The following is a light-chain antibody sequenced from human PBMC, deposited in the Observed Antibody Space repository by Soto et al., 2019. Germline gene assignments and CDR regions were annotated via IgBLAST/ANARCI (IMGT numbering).Light chain of an antibody. CDR3: SSYTSSNTLE. V-gene: IGLV2-14*01. CDR2: DVS. Sequence: QSALTQPASVSGSPGQSITISCTGTSSDVGAYRYVSWYQQHPGKAPKVMIYDVSSRPSGVSDRFSGSKSGNTASLTISGLQAEDEAHYYCSSYTSSNTLEFGGGTKLTVL. CDR1: SSDVGAYRY. J-gene: IGLJ2*01.